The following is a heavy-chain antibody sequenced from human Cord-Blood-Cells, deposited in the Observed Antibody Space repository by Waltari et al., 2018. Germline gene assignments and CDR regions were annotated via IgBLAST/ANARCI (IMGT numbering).Heavy chain of an antibody. J-gene: IGHJ6*02. CDR3: ARSIYDYNYYYGMDV. CDR2: IYHSGST. CDR1: GGPISSGGYS. Sequence: QLQLQESGSGLVKPSQTLSLTCAVSGGPISSGGYSWSCIRQPPGKGLEWIGYIYHSGSTYYNPSLKSRVTISVDRSKNQFSLKLSSVTAADTAVYYCARSIYDYNYYYGMDVWGQGTTVTVSS. V-gene: IGHV4-30-2*01. D-gene: IGHD5-12*01.